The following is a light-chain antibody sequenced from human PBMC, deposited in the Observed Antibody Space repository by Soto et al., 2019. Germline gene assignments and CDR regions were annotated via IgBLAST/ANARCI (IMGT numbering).Light chain of an antibody. CDR2: EVS. CDR1: SSDVGGYNY. J-gene: IGLJ1*01. Sequence: QSALTQPPSASGSPGQSVTISCTGTSSDVGGYNYVSWYQPHPGKAPKLMIYEVSKRPSGVPDRFSGSKSGNTASLTVSGLQAEDEADYYCSSYAGSNIVFGTGTKVTVL. CDR3: SSYAGSNIV. V-gene: IGLV2-8*01.